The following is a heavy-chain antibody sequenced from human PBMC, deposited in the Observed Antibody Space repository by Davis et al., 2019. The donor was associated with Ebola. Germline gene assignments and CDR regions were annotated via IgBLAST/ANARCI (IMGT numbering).Heavy chain of an antibody. Sequence: GESLKISCAVSGFSFSSYGMNWVRQAPGKGLEWVSAISGSGVGTYYADSVKGRFTISRDNSKNTLYLQMNSLRVDDTAVYYCAKGIIGWNFAFGYWGQGTLVTVSS. CDR2: ISGSGVGT. D-gene: IGHD1-7*01. CDR3: AKGIIGWNFAFGY. V-gene: IGHV3-23*01. J-gene: IGHJ4*02. CDR1: GFSFSSYG.